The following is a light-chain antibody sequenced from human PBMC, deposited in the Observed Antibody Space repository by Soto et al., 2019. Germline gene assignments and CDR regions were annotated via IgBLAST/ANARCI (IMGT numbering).Light chain of an antibody. Sequence: QSALTQPASVSGSPGQSITISCTGTSSDVGGYNYVSWYQQHPGKAPKLMIYEVSNRPSGVSNRFSGSKSGNTASLTISGLQAADEDDDYCSSYTSISTPVVFGGGTKLTVL. CDR1: SSDVGGYNY. J-gene: IGLJ2*01. V-gene: IGLV2-14*01. CDR3: SSYTSISTPVV. CDR2: EVS.